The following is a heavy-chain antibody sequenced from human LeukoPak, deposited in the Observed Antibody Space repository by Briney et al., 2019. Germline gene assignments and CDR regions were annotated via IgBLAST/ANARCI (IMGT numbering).Heavy chain of an antibody. CDR3: AVLEYSSSSIDY. J-gene: IGHJ4*02. CDR1: GYTFTGYY. V-gene: IGHV1-2*02. Sequence: ASVKVSCKASGYTFTGYYMHWVRQAPGQGLEWMGWINPNSGGTNYAQKFQGRVTMTRDTSISTAYMELSRLRSDDTAVYYCAVLEYSSSSIDYWGQGTLVTVSS. D-gene: IGHD6-6*01. CDR2: INPNSGGT.